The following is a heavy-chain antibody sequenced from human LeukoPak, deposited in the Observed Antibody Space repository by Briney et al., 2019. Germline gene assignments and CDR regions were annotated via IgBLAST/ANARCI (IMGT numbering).Heavy chain of an antibody. J-gene: IGHJ4*02. Sequence: KTSETLSLTCTVSGGSISSYYWSWTRQPPGKGLEWIGYIYYSGSTNYNPSLKSRVTISVDTSKNQFSLKLSSVTAADTAVYYCAGRNYYDSSGYYYISDYWGQGTLVTVSS. D-gene: IGHD3-22*01. CDR3: AGRNYYDSSGYYYISDY. V-gene: IGHV4-59*01. CDR1: GGSISSYY. CDR2: IYYSGST.